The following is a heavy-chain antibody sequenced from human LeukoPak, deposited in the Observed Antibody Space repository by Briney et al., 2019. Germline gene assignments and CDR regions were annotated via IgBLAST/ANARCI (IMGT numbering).Heavy chain of an antibody. D-gene: IGHD3-10*02. CDR1: GFTFSSYE. Sequence: PGGSLRLYCAASGFTFSSYEMNWVRQAPGKGREGVSYISSSGSTIYYADSVKGRFTISRDNAKNSLYLQMNSLRAEDTAVYYCAELGITMIGGVWGKGTTVTISS. V-gene: IGHV3-48*03. CDR3: AELGITMIGGV. CDR2: ISSSGSTI. J-gene: IGHJ6*04.